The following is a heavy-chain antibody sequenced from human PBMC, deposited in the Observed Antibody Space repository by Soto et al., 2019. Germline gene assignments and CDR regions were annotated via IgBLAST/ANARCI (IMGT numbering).Heavy chain of an antibody. CDR1: GFTFSGSA. J-gene: IGHJ6*04. CDR2: IRSKANSYAT. Sequence: GGSLRLSCAASGFTFSGSAMHWVRQASGKGLEWVGRIRSKANSYATAYAASVKGRFTISRDDSKNTAYLQMNSLKTEDTAVYYCTSGPTRGADDYGDYPSNGPNRMDVWGKGTTVTVSS. V-gene: IGHV3-73*01. D-gene: IGHD4-17*01. CDR3: TSGPTRGADDYGDYPSNGPNRMDV.